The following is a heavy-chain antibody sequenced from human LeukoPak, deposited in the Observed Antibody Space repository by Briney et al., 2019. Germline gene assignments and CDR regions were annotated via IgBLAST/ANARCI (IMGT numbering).Heavy chain of an antibody. CDR3: ARVGINGGYYYYYYMDV. Sequence: SETLSLTCTVSGGSISSSSYSWGWIRQPPGKGLEWIGSVYYSGSTYYNPSLKSRVTISVDTSKNQFSLKLSSVTAADTAVYYCARVGINGGYYYYYYMDVWGKGTTVTVSS. V-gene: IGHV4-39*07. CDR2: VYYSGST. J-gene: IGHJ6*03. D-gene: IGHD4-23*01. CDR1: GGSISSSSYS.